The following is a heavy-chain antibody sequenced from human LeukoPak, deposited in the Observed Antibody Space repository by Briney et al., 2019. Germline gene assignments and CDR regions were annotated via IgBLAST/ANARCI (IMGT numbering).Heavy chain of an antibody. J-gene: IGHJ5*02. Sequence: ASETLSLTCAVYGGSFSGYYWSWIRQPPGKGLEWIGEINHSGSTNYNPSLKSRVTISVDTSKNQFSLKLSSVTAADTAVYYCARAAEREATTSGFDPWGQGTLVTVSS. D-gene: IGHD1-26*01. CDR1: GGSFSGYY. CDR2: INHSGST. V-gene: IGHV4-34*01. CDR3: ARAAEREATTSGFDP.